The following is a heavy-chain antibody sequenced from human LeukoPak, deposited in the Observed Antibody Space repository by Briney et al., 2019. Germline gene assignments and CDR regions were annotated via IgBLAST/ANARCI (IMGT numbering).Heavy chain of an antibody. CDR3: ARGGHYYGSGRLNDGVDV. D-gene: IGHD3-10*01. Sequence: ASVKVSCKASGYTFTSYDINWVRQATGQGLEWMGWMNPNSGNTGYAQKFQGRVTMTRNTSISTAYMELSSLRSEDTAVYYCARGGHYYGSGRLNDGVDVWGQGTTVTVSS. CDR2: MNPNSGNT. CDR1: GYTFTSYD. V-gene: IGHV1-8*01. J-gene: IGHJ6*02.